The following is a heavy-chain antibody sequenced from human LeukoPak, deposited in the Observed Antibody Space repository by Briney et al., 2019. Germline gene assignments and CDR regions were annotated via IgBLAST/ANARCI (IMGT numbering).Heavy chain of an antibody. CDR2: MNPNSGNT. D-gene: IGHD6-13*01. J-gene: IGHJ4*02. CDR3: ARAAAGAPLYYFDY. V-gene: IGHV1-8*03. CDR1: AYTFTSYD. Sequence: GASMKLSCKPSAYTFTSYDTNWVRQATGHGLEWMGWMNPNSGNTGYAQKFQGRVTITRNTSLSTDYMELSSVRSEDTGVYYCARAAAGAPLYYFDYWGQGTLVTVSS.